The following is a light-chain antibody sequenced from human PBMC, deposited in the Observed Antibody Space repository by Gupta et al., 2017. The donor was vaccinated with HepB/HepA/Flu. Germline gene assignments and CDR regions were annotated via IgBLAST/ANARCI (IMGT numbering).Light chain of an antibody. Sequence: QSALTQPPSASGSPGQSVTTSCTGTSSDVGGYNYVSWYQQHPGKAPRLMISEVSKRPSGVPDRFSGSKSGNTASLTVSGLQTEDEADYYCSSYAGTNHYVIGTGTKVTVL. CDR1: SSDVGGYNY. V-gene: IGLV2-8*01. J-gene: IGLJ1*01. CDR2: EVS. CDR3: SSYAGTNHYV.